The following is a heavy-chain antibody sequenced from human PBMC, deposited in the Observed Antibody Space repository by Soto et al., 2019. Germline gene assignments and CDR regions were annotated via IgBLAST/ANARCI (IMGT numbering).Heavy chain of an antibody. V-gene: IGHV4-61*01. D-gene: IGHD2-21*01. CDR1: GGSVSSGSYY. CDR3: AREPSAFISQIDY. CDR2: IYYSGST. J-gene: IGHJ4*02. Sequence: SETLSLSCTVSGGSVSSGSYYWSWIRQPPGKGLEWIGYIYYSGSTNYNPSLKSRVTISVDTSKNQFSLKLSSVTAADTAVYYCAREPSAFISQIDYWGLGTLVTVSS.